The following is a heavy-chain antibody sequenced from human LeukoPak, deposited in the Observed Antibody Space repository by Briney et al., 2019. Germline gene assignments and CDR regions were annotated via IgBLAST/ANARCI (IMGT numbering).Heavy chain of an antibody. CDR1: GGSISSYY. Sequence: SETLSLTCTVSGGSISSYYWSWIRQPPGKGLEWIGYIYYSGSSNYNPSLKSRVTISVDTSKNQFSLKLSSVTAADTAVYYCARHSWVNGYFDYWGQGTLVTVSS. CDR3: ARHSWVNGYFDY. CDR2: IYYSGSS. D-gene: IGHD4-17*01. J-gene: IGHJ4*02. V-gene: IGHV4-59*08.